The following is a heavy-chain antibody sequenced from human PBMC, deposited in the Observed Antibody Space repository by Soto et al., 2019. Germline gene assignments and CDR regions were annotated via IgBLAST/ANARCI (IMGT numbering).Heavy chain of an antibody. CDR2: IHHSGST. V-gene: IGHV4-30-2*01. D-gene: IGHD2-21*02. CDR1: GGSISSGGYS. J-gene: IGHJ4*02. Sequence: SETLSLTCAVSGGSISSGGYSWSWIRQPPGKGLEWIGYIHHSGSTSYNPSLKSLVAISVDTSKNQFSLKVDSVTAAVTAVYYCARGLLAYCGGDCALFDSWGQGIMVTVSS. CDR3: ARGLLAYCGGDCALFDS.